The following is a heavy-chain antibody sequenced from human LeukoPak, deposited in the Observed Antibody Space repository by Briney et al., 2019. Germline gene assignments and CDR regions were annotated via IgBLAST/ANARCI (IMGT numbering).Heavy chain of an antibody. CDR3: AKDWTSGSYDY. V-gene: IGHV3-23*01. J-gene: IGHJ4*02. Sequence: GGSLRLSCAGSGFTFSSYAMSWVRQAPGQGLEWVSVISDSGDYTSYADSVKGRFTISRDNSKNTLYLQMNSLRAEDTAVYYCAKDWTSGSYDYWGQGTLVTVSS. CDR1: GFTFSSYA. D-gene: IGHD1-26*01. CDR2: ISDSGDYT.